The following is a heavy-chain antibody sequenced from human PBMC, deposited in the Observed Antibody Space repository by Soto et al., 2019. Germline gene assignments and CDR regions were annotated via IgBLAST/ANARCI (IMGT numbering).Heavy chain of an antibody. Sequence: QVQLQESGPGLVKPSQTLSLTCTVPGGSISSGGYYWSWIRQHPGKGLEWIGYIYYSGSTYYNPSLKSRFTISVDTSKNQFSLKLSSVTAADTAVYYCATYGSGTYKPTTFDYWGQGTLVTVSS. V-gene: IGHV4-31*03. CDR2: IYYSGST. CDR3: ATYGSGTYKPTTFDY. J-gene: IGHJ4*02. D-gene: IGHD3-10*01. CDR1: GGSISSGGYY.